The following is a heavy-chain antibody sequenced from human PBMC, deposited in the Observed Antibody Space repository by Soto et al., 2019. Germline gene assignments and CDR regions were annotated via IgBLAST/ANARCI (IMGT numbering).Heavy chain of an antibody. Sequence: GGSLRLSCAASGFTFSSYGMHWVRQAPGKGLEWVTGILYDGSDKYYADSVKGRFTISRENSKNTLYLQMNSLRAEDTAVYYCAKESSSSALFDYWGQGTLVISPQ. CDR1: GFTFSSYG. V-gene: IGHV3-30*18. CDR2: ILYDGSDK. D-gene: IGHD6-6*01. CDR3: AKESSSSALFDY. J-gene: IGHJ4*02.